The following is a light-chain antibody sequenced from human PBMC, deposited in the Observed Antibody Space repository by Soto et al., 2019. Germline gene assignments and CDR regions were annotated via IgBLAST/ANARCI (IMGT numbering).Light chain of an antibody. CDR1: QRISTY. J-gene: IGKJ1*01. CDR3: QQCYSSPRT. CDR2: AAS. Sequence: DIQMTQSPSTLSAGVGDRVTITCRASQRISTYLNWYQQKPGKAPTLLIYAASSLQSGVPSRFSGSGSGTDFTLTINTLQPEDFATYFCQQCYSSPRTFGXGTKVDIK. V-gene: IGKV1-39*01.